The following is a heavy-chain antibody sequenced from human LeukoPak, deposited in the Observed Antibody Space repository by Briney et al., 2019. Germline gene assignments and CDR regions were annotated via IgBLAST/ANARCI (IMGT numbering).Heavy chain of an antibody. CDR2: IKRDGSER. CDR3: ATAYHDSGGYYPYWFDP. D-gene: IGHD3-22*01. V-gene: IGHV3-7*02. J-gene: IGHJ5*02. CDR1: GFTFSSYW. Sequence: GGSLRLSCAASGFTFSSYWMSWVRQAPGKGLEWVATIKRDGSERYYVDSVKGRFTISRDNAKNSLYLQMSGLRAEDTAVYYCATAYHDSGGYYPYWFDPWGQGTLVTVSS.